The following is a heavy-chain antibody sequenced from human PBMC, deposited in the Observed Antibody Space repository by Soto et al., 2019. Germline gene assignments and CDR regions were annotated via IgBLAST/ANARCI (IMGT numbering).Heavy chain of an antibody. CDR3: ARVQSMYWYFDL. D-gene: IGHD1-1*01. CDR2: ISSTGSTI. CDR1: GFTFSSYE. J-gene: IGHJ2*01. V-gene: IGHV3-48*03. Sequence: GGSLRLSCAASGFTFSSYEMNWVRQAPGKGIEWVSYISSTGSTIYYADYVKGRFTISRDNAKNSLYLQMNSLRAEDTAVDYCARVQSMYWYFDLWGRGTLVTVSS.